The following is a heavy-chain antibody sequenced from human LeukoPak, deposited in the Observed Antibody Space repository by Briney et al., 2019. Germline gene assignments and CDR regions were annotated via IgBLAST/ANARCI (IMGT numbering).Heavy chain of an antibody. V-gene: IGHV4-34*01. CDR3: ARVDYDILTDKDRRFDY. CDR1: GGSFSGYY. D-gene: IGHD3-9*01. CDR2: INHSGST. J-gene: IGHJ4*02. Sequence: PSETLSPTCAVYGGSFSGYYWSWIRQPPGKGLEWIGEINHSGSTNYNPSLKSRVTISVDTSKNQFSLKLSSVTAADTAVYYCARVDYDILTDKDRRFDYWGQGTLVTVSS.